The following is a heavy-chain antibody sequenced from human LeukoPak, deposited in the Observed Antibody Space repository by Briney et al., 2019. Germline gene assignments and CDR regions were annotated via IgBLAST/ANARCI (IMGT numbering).Heavy chain of an antibody. CDR1: GFTFSSYA. D-gene: IGHD3-3*01. J-gene: IGHJ4*02. Sequence: GGSLRLSCAASGFTFSSYAMHWVRQAPGKGLEWVAVISYDGSNKYYADSVKGRFTISRDNSKNTLYLQMNSLRAEDTAVYYCARDFTIFGVVPGMEIDYWGQGTLVTVSS. V-gene: IGHV3-30-3*01. CDR2: ISYDGSNK. CDR3: ARDFTIFGVVPGMEIDY.